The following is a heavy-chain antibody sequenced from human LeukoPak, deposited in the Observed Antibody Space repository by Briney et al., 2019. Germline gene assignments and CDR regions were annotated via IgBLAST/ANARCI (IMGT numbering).Heavy chain of an antibody. D-gene: IGHD6-19*01. J-gene: IGHJ4*02. CDR2: ISYDGSNK. CDR1: GFTFSSYG. CDR3: ARGRSSGWYIDY. Sequence: GGSLRLSCAASGFTFSSYGMHWVRQAPGKGLEWVAVISYDGSNKYYADSVKGRFTISRDNAKNSLYLQMNSLRAEDTAVYYCARGRSSGWYIDYWGQGTLVTVSS. V-gene: IGHV3-30*03.